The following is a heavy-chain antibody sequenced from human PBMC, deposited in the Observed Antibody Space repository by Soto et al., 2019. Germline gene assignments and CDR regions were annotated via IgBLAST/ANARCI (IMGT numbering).Heavy chain of an antibody. CDR1: GGSISSGSYS. D-gene: IGHD4-17*01. J-gene: IGHJ4*02. CDR3: ARHPTVTEYYFDY. V-gene: IGHV4-30-2*01. Sequence: TLSLTCAVSGGSISSGSYSWSWIRQPPGKGLEWIGYIYHSGSTYYNPSLKSRVTISVDRSKNQFSLKLSSVTAADTAVYYCARHPTVTEYYFDYWGQGTLVTVSS. CDR2: IYHSGST.